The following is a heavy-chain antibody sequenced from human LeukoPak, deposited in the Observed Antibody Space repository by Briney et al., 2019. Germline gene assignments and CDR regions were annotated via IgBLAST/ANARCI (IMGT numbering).Heavy chain of an antibody. CDR2: IYTSGST. Sequence: SETLSLTCSVSGGSISSYYWSWIRQPAGKGLEWIGRIYTSGSTNYNPSLKSRVTMSVDTSKNQFSLKLSSVTAADTAVYYCARDGYYYDSSGYGLDYWGQGTLVTVSS. D-gene: IGHD3-22*01. CDR3: ARDGYYYDSSGYGLDY. J-gene: IGHJ4*02. V-gene: IGHV4-4*07. CDR1: GGSISSYY.